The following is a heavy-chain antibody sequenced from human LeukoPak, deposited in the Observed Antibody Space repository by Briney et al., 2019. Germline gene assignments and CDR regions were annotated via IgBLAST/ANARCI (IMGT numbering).Heavy chain of an antibody. CDR3: ARVRRFGELLHGYDAFDI. CDR1: GYTFTRYY. J-gene: IGHJ3*02. Sequence: ASVKVCCKASGYTFTRYYMHWVRQAPGQGLEWRGIINRRGGSTSYAQKFQGRVTMTRDTSTSTVYMELSSLRSEDTAVYYCARVRRFGELLHGYDAFDIWGQGTMVTVSS. V-gene: IGHV1-46*01. D-gene: IGHD3-10*01. CDR2: INRRGGST.